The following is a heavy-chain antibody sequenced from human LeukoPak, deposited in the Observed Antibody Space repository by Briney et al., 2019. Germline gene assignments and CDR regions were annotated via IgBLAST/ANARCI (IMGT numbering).Heavy chain of an antibody. J-gene: IGHJ4*02. D-gene: IGHD2-21*01. V-gene: IGHV3-33*08. CDR3: ARDCGGDCYFGY. CDR1: GFTFSNYA. CDR2: IWYDGSNK. Sequence: PGGSLRLSCAASGFTFSNYAMHWVRQAPGKGLEWVAVIWYDGSNKYYADSVKGRFTISRDNSKNTLYLQMNSLRAEDTAVYYCARDCGGDCYFGYWGQGTLVTVSS.